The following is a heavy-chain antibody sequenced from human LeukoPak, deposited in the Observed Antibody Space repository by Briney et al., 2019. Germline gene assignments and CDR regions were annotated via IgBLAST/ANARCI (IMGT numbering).Heavy chain of an antibody. D-gene: IGHD6-13*01. V-gene: IGHV4-39*07. CDR1: GGSISSSHYY. CDR2: IYYSGNT. Sequence: SETLSLTCTVSGGSISSSHYYWGWIRQPPGKALEWIGSIYYSGNTYYNPSLKSRVTISVDTSTNQFSLKLSSVTAADTAVYYCAAQTSSSWYSYNWFDPWGQGTLVTVSS. J-gene: IGHJ5*02. CDR3: AAQTSSSWYSYNWFDP.